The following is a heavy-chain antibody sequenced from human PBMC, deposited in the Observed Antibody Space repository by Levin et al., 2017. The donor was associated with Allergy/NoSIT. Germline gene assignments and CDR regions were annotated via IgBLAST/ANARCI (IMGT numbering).Heavy chain of an antibody. Sequence: GGSLRLSCEASGYNFTSYWISWVRQMPGKGLEWMGRIDPSDSYTTYSPSFQGHVTISADKSISTAYLQWSSLKASDTAIYYCARIINCSGGTCYSLDSYFGMDVWGQGTTVTVSS. V-gene: IGHV5-10-1*01. CDR1: GYNFTSYW. CDR2: IDPSDSYT. D-gene: IGHD2-15*01. J-gene: IGHJ6*02. CDR3: ARIINCSGGTCYSLDSYFGMDV.